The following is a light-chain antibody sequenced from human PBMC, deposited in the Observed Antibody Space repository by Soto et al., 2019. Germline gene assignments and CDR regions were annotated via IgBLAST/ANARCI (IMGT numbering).Light chain of an antibody. CDR1: QGIRTE. Sequence: AIQMTQSPSSLSASVGDRVTITCRASQGIRTELAWYQQKAGKAPQLLIFAATSLQSGVPSRFSGSGSGTDFTLSITSLQPEDFATYYCLQDYNYPRTFGQGTKLQIK. CDR3: LQDYNYPRT. CDR2: AAT. J-gene: IGKJ2*01. V-gene: IGKV1-6*01.